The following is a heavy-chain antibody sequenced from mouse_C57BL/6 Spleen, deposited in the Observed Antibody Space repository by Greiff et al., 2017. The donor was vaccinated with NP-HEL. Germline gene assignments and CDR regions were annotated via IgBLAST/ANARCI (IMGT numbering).Heavy chain of an antibody. CDR1: GYAFTNYL. Sequence: QVQLQQSGAELVRPGTSVKVSCKASGYAFTNYLIEWVKQRPGQGLEWIGVINPGSGGTNYNEKFKGKATLTADKSSSTAYMQLSSLTSEDSAVYFCASGYGSSYGYFDVWGTGTTVTVSS. CDR3: ASGYGSSYGYFDV. CDR2: INPGSGGT. J-gene: IGHJ1*03. D-gene: IGHD1-1*01. V-gene: IGHV1-54*01.